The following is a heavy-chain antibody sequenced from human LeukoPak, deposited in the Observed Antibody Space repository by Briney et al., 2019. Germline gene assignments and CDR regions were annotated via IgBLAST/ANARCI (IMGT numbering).Heavy chain of an antibody. V-gene: IGHV3-49*04. CDR1: GFTFGDYA. CDR2: IRSKAYGGTT. CDR3: TRDKGDEDIVVVPAAGY. J-gene: IGHJ4*02. D-gene: IGHD2-2*01. Sequence: GGSLRLSCTASGFTFGDYAMSWVRQAPGKGLEWVGFIRSKAYGGTTEYAASVKGRFTISRDDSKSIAYLQMNSLKTEDTAVYYCTRDKGDEDIVVVPAAGYWGQGTLVTVSS.